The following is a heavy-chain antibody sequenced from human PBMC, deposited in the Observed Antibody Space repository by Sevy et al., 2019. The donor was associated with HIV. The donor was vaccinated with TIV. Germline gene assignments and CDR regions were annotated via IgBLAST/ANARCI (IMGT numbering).Heavy chain of an antibody. J-gene: IGHJ3*02. V-gene: IGHV4-31*03. CDR3: ARANAYLTSDAFDI. CDR2: ISYSGRT. Sequence: SETLSLTCTVSGGSISSLNYYWSWIRQHPGKGLEWIGYISYSGRTNYNPSLKSRITISVDTSKNQFSLRLSSVTAADTAVYYCARANAYLTSDAFDIWGQGTMVTVSS. D-gene: IGHD1-26*01. CDR1: GGSISSLNYY.